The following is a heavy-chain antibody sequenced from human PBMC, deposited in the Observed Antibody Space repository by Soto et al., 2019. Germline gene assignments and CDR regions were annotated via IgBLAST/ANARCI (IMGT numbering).Heavy chain of an antibody. Sequence: GASVKVSCTASVYTFTSYDINCVRQATGQGLEWMGWMNPNSGNTGYAQKFQGRVTMTRNTSISTAYMELSSLRSEDTAVYYCARSTNDYGDRHWGQGTLVTVSS. CDR1: VYTFTSYD. CDR2: MNPNSGNT. D-gene: IGHD4-17*01. V-gene: IGHV1-8*02. CDR3: ARSTNDYGDRH. J-gene: IGHJ4*02.